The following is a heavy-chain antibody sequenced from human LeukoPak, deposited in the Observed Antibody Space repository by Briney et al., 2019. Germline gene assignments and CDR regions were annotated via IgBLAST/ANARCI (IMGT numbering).Heavy chain of an antibody. V-gene: IGHV4-4*07. CDR3: ARSGGSNTWCWFDP. CDR1: GGSISNYY. CDR2: IYTSGST. D-gene: IGHD6-13*01. Sequence: SETLSLTCTVSGGSISNYYWTWIRQPAGKGLEWIGRIYTSGSTNYNPSLKSRVTMSVDTSKNQFSLRLNSVTAADTAVYYCARSGGSNTWCWFDPWGQGTLVTVSS. J-gene: IGHJ5*02.